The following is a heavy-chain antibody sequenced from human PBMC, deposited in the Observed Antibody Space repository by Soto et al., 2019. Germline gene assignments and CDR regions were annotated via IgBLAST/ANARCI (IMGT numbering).Heavy chain of an antibody. V-gene: IGHV4-30-2*01. Sequence: PSETLSLTCGFSGGSIRSGGYSFNWIRQPPGKGLEWIGYIYHSGSTYYNPSLKSRVTISVDRSKNQFSLKLSSVTAADTAVYYCARGVTTVTTFDYWGQGTLLTVSS. J-gene: IGHJ4*02. D-gene: IGHD4-17*01. CDR1: GGSIRSGGYS. CDR3: ARGVTTVTTFDY. CDR2: IYHSGST.